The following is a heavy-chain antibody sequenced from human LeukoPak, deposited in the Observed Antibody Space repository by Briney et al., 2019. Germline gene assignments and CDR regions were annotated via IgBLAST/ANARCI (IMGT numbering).Heavy chain of an antibody. Sequence: PGGSLRLSCATSGFSFRSYGMSWVRQAPGKGLEWVSSISGFTGRTYYADSVKGRVTNSRDDSKSAVSLLMNSLRAEGTAVYYCAKDFGDFFPPLFDSWGHGTLVTVSS. J-gene: IGHJ4*01. V-gene: IGHV3-23*01. CDR2: ISGFTGRT. CDR3: AKDFGDFFPPLFDS. CDR1: GFSFRSYG. D-gene: IGHD4-17*01.